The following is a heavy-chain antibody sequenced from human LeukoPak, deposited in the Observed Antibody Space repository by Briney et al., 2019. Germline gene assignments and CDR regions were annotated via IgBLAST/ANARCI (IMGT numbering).Heavy chain of an antibody. V-gene: IGHV3-7*03. CDR3: ARVRLFGTSAFDI. CDR1: GFTFNDYW. CDR2: IKQDGSEK. D-gene: IGHD3-16*01. Sequence: PGGSLRLSCAASGFTFNDYWMGWVRQAPRKGLEWVANIKQDGSEKHDVDSVKGRITISRDNAKNSLYLRMNSLRAEDTAVYYCARVRLFGTSAFDIWGQGTMVTVSS. J-gene: IGHJ3*02.